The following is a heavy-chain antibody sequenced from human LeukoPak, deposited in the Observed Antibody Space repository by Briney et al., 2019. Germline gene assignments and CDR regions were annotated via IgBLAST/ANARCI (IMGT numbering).Heavy chain of an antibody. J-gene: IGHJ5*02. Sequence: GGSLRLSCAASGFTFSDYYMSWIRQAPGKGLEWVSYISSSGSTIYYADSVKGRFTISRDNAKNSLYLQMNSLRAEDTAVYYYARYSNYYNWFDPWGQRTLVTVSP. CDR1: GFTFSDYY. CDR2: ISSSGSTI. CDR3: ARYSNYYNWFDP. D-gene: IGHD4-11*01. V-gene: IGHV3-11*04.